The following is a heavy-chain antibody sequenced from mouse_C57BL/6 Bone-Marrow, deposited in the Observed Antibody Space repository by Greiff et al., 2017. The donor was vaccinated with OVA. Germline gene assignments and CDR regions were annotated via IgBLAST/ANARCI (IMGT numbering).Heavy chain of an antibody. CDR3: ARARGSSYAMDY. Sequence: EVMLVESGGGLVKPGGSLKLSCAASGFTFSSYAMSWVRQTPEKRLEWVATISDGGSYTYYPDNVKGRFTISRDNAKNNLYLQMSHLKSEDTAMYYCARARGSSYAMDYWGQGTSVTVSS. CDR2: ISDGGSYT. CDR1: GFTFSSYA. J-gene: IGHJ4*01. D-gene: IGHD1-1*01. V-gene: IGHV5-4*03.